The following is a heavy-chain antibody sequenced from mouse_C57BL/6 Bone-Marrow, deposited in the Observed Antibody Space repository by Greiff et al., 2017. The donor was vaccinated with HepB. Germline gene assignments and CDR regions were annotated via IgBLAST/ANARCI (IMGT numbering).Heavy chain of an antibody. CDR1: GYAFTNYL. CDR2: INPGRGGT. J-gene: IGHJ2*01. V-gene: IGHV1-54*01. Sequence: VQLQQSGAELVRPGTSVKVSCKASGYAFTNYLIEWVKQRPGQGLEWIGVINPGRGGTNYHEKFKGKATLTADKSSSTAYMQLSSLTSEDSAVYFWARAVVARNFDYWGQGTTLTVSS. D-gene: IGHD1-1*01. CDR3: ARAVVARNFDY.